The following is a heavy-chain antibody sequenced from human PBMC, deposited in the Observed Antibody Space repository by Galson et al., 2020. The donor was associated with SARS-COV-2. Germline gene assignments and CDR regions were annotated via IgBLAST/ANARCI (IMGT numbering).Heavy chain of an antibody. CDR1: GGSISYGSFY. Sequence: SETLSLTCIVSGGSISYGSFYCGWIRQPPGKGLEWVGTIYYSATTYYNPSLKSRVTISVDTSKNQFSLKLSSVTAADTAAYYCARLGDRGGYHSFLDRWGQGTVVIVSS. D-gene: IGHD5-12*01. J-gene: IGHJ5*02. V-gene: IGHV4-39*01. CDR3: ARLGDRGGYHSFLDR. CDR2: IYYSATT.